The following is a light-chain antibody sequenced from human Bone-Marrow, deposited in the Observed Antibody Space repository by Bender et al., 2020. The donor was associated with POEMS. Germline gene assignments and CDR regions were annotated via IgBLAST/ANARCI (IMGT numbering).Light chain of an antibody. CDR1: TSDIGNYNY. Sequence: QSALTQPASVSGSPGQSITISCTGTTSDIGNYNYVSWYQQHPGKVPKLIVYDVARRPAGIPDRFSGSKSGNTAYLIIYGLQADDEADYHCVSYTTSNTRVFGTGTRVSVL. CDR2: DVA. J-gene: IGLJ1*01. CDR3: VSYTTSNTRV. V-gene: IGLV2-14*03.